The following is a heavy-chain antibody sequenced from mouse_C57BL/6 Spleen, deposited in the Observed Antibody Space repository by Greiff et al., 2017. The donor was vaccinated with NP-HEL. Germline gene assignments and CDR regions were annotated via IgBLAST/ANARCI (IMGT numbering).Heavy chain of an antibody. CDR3: ASDSNYDY. D-gene: IGHD2-5*01. J-gene: IGHJ3*01. Sequence: QVQLQQPGAELVRPGTSVKLSCKASGYTFTSYWMHRVKQRPGQGLEWSGVIDPSDSYTNYNQKFKGKATLTVDTSSSTAYMQLSSLTSEDSAVYYCASDSNYDYWGQGTLVTVSA. V-gene: IGHV1-59*01. CDR2: IDPSDSYT. CDR1: GYTFTSYW.